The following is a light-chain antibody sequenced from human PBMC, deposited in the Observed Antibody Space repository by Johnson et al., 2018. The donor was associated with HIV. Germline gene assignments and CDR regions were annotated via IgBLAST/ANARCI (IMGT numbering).Light chain of an antibody. Sequence: QSVLTQPPSMSAAPGQQVTISCSGSSSNIGNNYVSWYQQFPGTAPKLLIYDNNKRPSGIPDRFSGSKSGTSATMGINGLQTGDEADYYCGTWDSSLSAFYVFGTGTKVTVL. CDR2: DNN. J-gene: IGLJ1*01. V-gene: IGLV1-51*01. CDR1: SSNIGNNY. CDR3: GTWDSSLSAFYV.